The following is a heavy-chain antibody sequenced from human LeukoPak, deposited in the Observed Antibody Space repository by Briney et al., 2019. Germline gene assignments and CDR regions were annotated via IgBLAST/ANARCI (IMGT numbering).Heavy chain of an antibody. CDR2: IYYSGST. Sequence: PSETLSLTCTVSGGSISSYYWSWIRQPPGKGLEWIGYIYYSGSTNYNPSLRSRVTISVDTSKNQFSLKLSSVTAADTAVYYWARVLGYCSSTSCYPYNWFDPWGQGTLVTVSS. CDR1: GGSISSYY. CDR3: ARVLGYCSSTSCYPYNWFDP. J-gene: IGHJ5*02. D-gene: IGHD2-2*01. V-gene: IGHV4-59*01.